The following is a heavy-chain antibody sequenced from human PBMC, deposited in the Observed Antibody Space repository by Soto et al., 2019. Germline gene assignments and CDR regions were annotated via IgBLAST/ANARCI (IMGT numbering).Heavy chain of an antibody. CDR2: IYGDGRT. V-gene: IGHV3-66*01. CDR1: GFTVSSNY. Sequence: EVQLVESGGGLVQPGRSLRLSCAASGFTVSSNYMSWVRQAPGKGLEWVPVIYGDGRTYYADSVKGRFTISRDNSKNTVYLQMNSLRAEDAAVYYCARRIAVTGSSYFDSWGQGTLVTVSS. J-gene: IGHJ4*02. CDR3: ARRIAVTGSSYFDS. D-gene: IGHD6-19*01.